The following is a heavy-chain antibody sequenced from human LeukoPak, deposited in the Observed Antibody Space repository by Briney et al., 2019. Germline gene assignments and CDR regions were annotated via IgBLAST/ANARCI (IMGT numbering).Heavy chain of an antibody. CDR1: GYTFTHYF. CDR2: INPNTGAT. D-gene: IGHD3-10*01. V-gene: IGHV1-2*02. Sequence: ASVKVSCKASGYTFTHYFAHWVRQAPGQGLQWMGWINPNTGATGYPQKFQGRVTITRDTSISTAYMELRSLRSDDTAIYYCVRDGGSGSPYDFWGQGTLVTVSS. J-gene: IGHJ4*02. CDR3: VRDGGSGSPYDF.